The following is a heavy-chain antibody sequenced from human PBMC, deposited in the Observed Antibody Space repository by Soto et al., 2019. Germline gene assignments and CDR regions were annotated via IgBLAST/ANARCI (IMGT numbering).Heavy chain of an antibody. CDR2: ISGSGGST. CDR1: GFTFSSYA. V-gene: IGHV3-23*01. Sequence: GGSLRLSCAASGFTFSSYAMSWLRQAPGKGLEWVSAISGSGGSTYYADSVKGRFTISRDNSKNTLYLQMNSLRAEDTAVYYCAKDSSREDYVWGSYRPTPLDSWGQGXLVTVSS. D-gene: IGHD3-16*02. J-gene: IGHJ5*02. CDR3: AKDSSREDYVWGSYRPTPLDS.